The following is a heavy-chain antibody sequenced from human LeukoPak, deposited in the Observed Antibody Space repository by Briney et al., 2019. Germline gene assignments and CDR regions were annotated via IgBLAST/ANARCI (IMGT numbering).Heavy chain of an antibody. J-gene: IGHJ4*02. CDR2: ISGSGGST. Sequence: GGSLRLSCAASGFTLNSYAMSWVRQAPGKGLEWVSGISGSGGSTYYADSVKGRFTISRDNSKNTLYLQMNSLRAEDTAVYYCAKDRGQQLDFGGFDYWGQGTLVTVSS. D-gene: IGHD6-13*01. CDR3: AKDRGQQLDFGGFDY. CDR1: GFTLNSYA. V-gene: IGHV3-23*01.